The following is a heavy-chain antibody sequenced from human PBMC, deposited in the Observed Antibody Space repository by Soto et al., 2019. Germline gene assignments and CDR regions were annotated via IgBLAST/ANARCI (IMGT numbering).Heavy chain of an antibody. Sequence: SVKVSCKASGGTFNNYVTSWVRQAPGQGLEWMAGIIPIFGTPNYAQKFQGRVTITADKSTSTAYMELNSLRSEDTAVYYCAGRCDGTNCLAHFDYWGQGTLVTVSS. D-gene: IGHD2-2*01. CDR1: GGTFNNYV. CDR3: AGRCDGTNCLAHFDY. J-gene: IGHJ4*02. CDR2: IIPIFGTP. V-gene: IGHV1-69*06.